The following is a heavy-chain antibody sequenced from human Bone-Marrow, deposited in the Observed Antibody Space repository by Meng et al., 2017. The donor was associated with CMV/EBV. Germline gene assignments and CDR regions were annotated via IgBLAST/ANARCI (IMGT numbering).Heavy chain of an antibody. CDR3: AASRYSGYDLYY. D-gene: IGHD5-12*01. CDR1: GFTFSSYW. V-gene: IGHV3-74*01. J-gene: IGHJ4*02. CDR2: INSDGSST. Sequence: GESLKISCAASGFTFSSYWMHWVRQAPGKGLVWVSRINSDGSSTSYADSVKGRFTISRDNAKNTLYLQMNSLRAEDTAVYYCAASRYSGYDLYYWGQGTLVTVS.